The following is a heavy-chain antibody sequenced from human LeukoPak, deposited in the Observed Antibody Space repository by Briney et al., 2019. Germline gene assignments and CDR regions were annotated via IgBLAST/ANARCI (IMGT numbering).Heavy chain of an antibody. V-gene: IGHV3-11*01. D-gene: IGHD1-26*01. CDR2: FRNSDSPV. CDR1: GFTFSDHY. J-gene: IGHJ6*02. CDR3: ATWDGPSAGLAV. Sequence: PGGSLRLSCAACGFTFSDHYIDWVRQAPGKGLEWVSYFRNSDSPVYYADSVKGRFTISRDNAKDSLYLQMNSLRAEDTAVYFCATWDGPSAGLAVWGQGTTVTVTS.